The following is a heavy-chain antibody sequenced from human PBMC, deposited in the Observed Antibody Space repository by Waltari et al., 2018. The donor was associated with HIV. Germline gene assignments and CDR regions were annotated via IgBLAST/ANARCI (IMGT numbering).Heavy chain of an antibody. V-gene: IGHV3-33*06. CDR3: VKERGPFNGFDI. J-gene: IGHJ3*02. Sequence: VYLMASGRGVVQPGRSLNLSCASSGFTFRISGMHWVRQAPGKGLEWVAVIWSDGYNKFYADSVRGRFTFSRDNSKYTLSLQMNSLRAEDTALYYCVKERGPFNGFDIWGQGTMVTVSS. D-gene: IGHD3-16*01. CDR1: GFTFRISG. CDR2: IWSDGYNK.